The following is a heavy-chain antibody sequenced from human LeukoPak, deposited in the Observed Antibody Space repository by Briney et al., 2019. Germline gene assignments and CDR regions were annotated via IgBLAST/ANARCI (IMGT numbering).Heavy chain of an antibody. V-gene: IGHV4-30-4*01. Sequence: SETLSLTCTVSGGSISSGDYYWSWIRQPPGKGLGWIGYIYYSGSTYYNPSLKSRITISVDTSKNQFSLKLSSVTAADTAVYYCARAPTAQNYYDRRGFDYWGQGTLVTVSS. D-gene: IGHD3-22*01. CDR3: ARAPTAQNYYDRRGFDY. J-gene: IGHJ4*02. CDR2: IYYSGST. CDR1: GGSISSGDYY.